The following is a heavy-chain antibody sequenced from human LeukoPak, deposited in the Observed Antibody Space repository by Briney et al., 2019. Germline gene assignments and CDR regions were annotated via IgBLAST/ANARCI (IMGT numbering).Heavy chain of an antibody. CDR1: GFTFSDYY. Sequence: GGSLRLSCAASGFTFSDYYMSWIRQAPGKGLEWVSYISSSGSTIYYADSVKGRFTISRDNAKNSLYLQMNSLRVEDTAVYYCTGYCSSASCYHAGFWGQGTLDTVSS. CDR2: ISSSGSTI. J-gene: IGHJ4*02. V-gene: IGHV3-11*01. D-gene: IGHD2-2*01. CDR3: TGYCSSASCYHAGF.